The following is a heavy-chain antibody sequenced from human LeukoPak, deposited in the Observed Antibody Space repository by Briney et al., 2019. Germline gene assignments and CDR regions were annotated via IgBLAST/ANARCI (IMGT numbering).Heavy chain of an antibody. D-gene: IGHD1-26*01. Sequence: SETLSLTCTVSGGSISDYYWSWFRQPPGKGLQWIGYINYNGNTNYNPSLTGRVTVSVDTSKNQFSLKLSSVTAADTAVYYCARDFVSGSYRDAFDIWGQGTMVTVSS. J-gene: IGHJ3*02. CDR2: INYNGNT. CDR1: GGSISDYY. CDR3: ARDFVSGSYRDAFDI. V-gene: IGHV4-59*12.